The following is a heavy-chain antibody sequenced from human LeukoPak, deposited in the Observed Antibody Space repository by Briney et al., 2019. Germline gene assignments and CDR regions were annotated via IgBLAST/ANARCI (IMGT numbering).Heavy chain of an antibody. V-gene: IGHV3-23*03. J-gene: IGHJ4*02. CDR2: IYSGGST. CDR3: ARLPTGDY. CDR1: GFTFSNYA. Sequence: GGSLRLSCAASGFTFSNYAMSWVRQAPGKGLEWVSVIYSGGSTYYADSLKGRITISRDNAKNTVYLQMNSLRAEDTAVYYCARLPTGDYWGQGTLVTVSS. D-gene: IGHD2-21*02.